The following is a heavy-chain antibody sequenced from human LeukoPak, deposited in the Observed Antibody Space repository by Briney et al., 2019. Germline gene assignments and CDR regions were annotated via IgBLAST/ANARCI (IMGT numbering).Heavy chain of an antibody. CDR1: GYTFSNYG. V-gene: IGHV1-18*01. Sequence: ASVKVSCKASGYTFSNYGISWVRQAPGQGLEWMGWISVYNGNTNYVQKVQGRVTMTTDTSTNTAYMELRSLRSDDTAVYYCARDRRYFDWLLSIRDAFDIWGQGTMVTVSS. CDR3: ARDRRYFDWLLSIRDAFDI. CDR2: ISVYNGNT. J-gene: IGHJ3*02. D-gene: IGHD3-9*01.